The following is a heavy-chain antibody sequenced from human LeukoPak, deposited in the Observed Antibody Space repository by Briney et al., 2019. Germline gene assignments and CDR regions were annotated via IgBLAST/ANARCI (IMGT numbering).Heavy chain of an antibody. D-gene: IGHD1-26*01. CDR1: GGPISSYY. V-gene: IGHV4-59*01. CDR2: FYSCGST. Sequence: KPSETLSLTFTVPGGPISSYYWSWIRQSPGKVLEWIGYFYSCGSTNYNPSLKTRVTISTDTSKNQFSLKVRSVTAADTAVYYCARAVRRIVGTTTDYYYGMDVWGQGTTVTVS. CDR3: ARAVRRIVGTTTDYYYGMDV. J-gene: IGHJ6*02.